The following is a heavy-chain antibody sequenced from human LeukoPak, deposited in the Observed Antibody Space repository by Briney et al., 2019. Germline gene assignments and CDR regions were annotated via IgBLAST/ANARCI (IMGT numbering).Heavy chain of an antibody. V-gene: IGHV4-39*07. CDR2: IYYSGTT. CDR3: ASLPNSGSRWYMPVH. J-gene: IGHJ1*01. D-gene: IGHD2-8*01. CDR1: GGTISSISYH. Sequence: SETLSVTCNVSGGTISSISYHWGWIRQPPGEGLEWIGSIYYSGTTFYKSSLKSRVTISVDTSKNQFSLNLRSVTAADSAVYYCASLPNSGSRWYMPVHWGQGTLVSVSS.